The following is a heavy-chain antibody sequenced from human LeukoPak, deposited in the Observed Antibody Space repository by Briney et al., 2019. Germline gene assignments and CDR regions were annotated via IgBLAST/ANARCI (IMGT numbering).Heavy chain of an antibody. Sequence: GRSLRLSCSASGFSLRKYEMNWVRQAPGKGLEWISYMSSESTAIYYSDSVEGRFTMSRDNAKNFVHLQMTSLRADDTALYFCAREPAGLFFDANGYLDLWGQGVLVTVS. J-gene: IGHJ4*02. D-gene: IGHD3/OR15-3a*01. CDR1: GFSLRKYE. CDR3: AREPAGLFFDANGYLDL. CDR2: MSSESTAI. V-gene: IGHV3-48*03.